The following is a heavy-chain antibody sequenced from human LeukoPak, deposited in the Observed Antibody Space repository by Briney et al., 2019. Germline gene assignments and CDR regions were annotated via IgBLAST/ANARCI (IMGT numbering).Heavy chain of an antibody. D-gene: IGHD3-16*02. V-gene: IGHV5-51*03. Sequence: GESLKISCKGSGYSFTSYWIGWVRQMPGKGLEWMGIIYPGDSDTRYSPSFQGQVTISADKSISTAYLQWSSLKASDTAMYYCAGPTSITFGGVIAGYDYWGQGTLVTVSS. J-gene: IGHJ4*02. CDR1: GYSFTSYW. CDR3: AGPTSITFGGVIAGYDY. CDR2: IYPGDSDT.